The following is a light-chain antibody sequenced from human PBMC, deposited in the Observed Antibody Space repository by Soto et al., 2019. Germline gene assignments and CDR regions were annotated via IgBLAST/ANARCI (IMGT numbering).Light chain of an antibody. CDR3: QQYGSSPLT. CDR2: GAS. CDR1: QSVSSSY. J-gene: IGKJ2*01. Sequence: EIVLTQSPGTLSLSPGERATLSCRASQSVSSSYLAWYQQKPGQAPRLLIYGASSRATGIPDRFSSSGSGTDFTLTISTLEPDDFAVYYCQQYGSSPLTFGQGTKLEIK. V-gene: IGKV3-20*01.